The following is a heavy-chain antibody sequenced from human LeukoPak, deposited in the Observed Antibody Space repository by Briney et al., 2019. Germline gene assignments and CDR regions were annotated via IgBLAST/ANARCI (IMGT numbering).Heavy chain of an antibody. CDR2: IYYSGST. CDR3: ARQVWSTGFLDY. J-gene: IGHJ4*02. Sequence: SETLSLTCTVSGGSISSYYWSWIRQPPGKGLEWIGYIYYSGSTNYNPSLKSRVTISLDTSKNQFSLKLTSVTAADTAVYYCARQVWSTGFLDYWGQGSLVTVSS. CDR1: GGSISSYY. D-gene: IGHD2-8*02. V-gene: IGHV4-59*08.